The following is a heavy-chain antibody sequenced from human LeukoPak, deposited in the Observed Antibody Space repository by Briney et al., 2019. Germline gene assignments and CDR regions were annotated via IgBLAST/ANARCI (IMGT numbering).Heavy chain of an antibody. CDR1: GFTFSPSW. Sequence: GGSLRLSCAASGFTFSPSWMHCVRQAPGKGLEWVSRINNDGSYINYADSVKGRFTISRDNAKNTLNLQMNSLRAEDTAVYFCARDGSAYNFDYWGQGVLVTVSS. CDR3: ARDGSAYNFDY. J-gene: IGHJ4*02. D-gene: IGHD5-24*01. V-gene: IGHV3-74*01. CDR2: INNDGSYI.